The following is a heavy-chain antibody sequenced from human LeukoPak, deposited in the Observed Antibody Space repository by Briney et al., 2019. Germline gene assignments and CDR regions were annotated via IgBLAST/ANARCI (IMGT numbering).Heavy chain of an antibody. Sequence: GGSLRLSCAASGFSFDGYGLTWVRQAPGKGLEWVSGINWNGDSTDFADSVKGRFTISRDNAKNSLYLQMNSLRAEDTALYYCARDLRVVITGSFDSWGQGTLVTVSS. D-gene: IGHD3-22*01. CDR3: ARDLRVVITGSFDS. CDR2: INWNGDST. V-gene: IGHV3-20*04. CDR1: GFSFDGYG. J-gene: IGHJ4*02.